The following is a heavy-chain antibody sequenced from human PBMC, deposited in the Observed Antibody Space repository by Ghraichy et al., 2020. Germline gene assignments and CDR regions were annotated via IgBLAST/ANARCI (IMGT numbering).Heavy chain of an antibody. V-gene: IGHV1-69*13. CDR3: ARVPHYCSSTSCDPPLYYYYYYMDV. D-gene: IGHD2-2*01. CDR1: GGTFSSYA. J-gene: IGHJ6*03. Sequence: SVKVSCKASGGTFSSYAISWVRQAPGQGLEWMGGIIPIFGTANYTQKFQGRVTITADESTSTAYMELSSLRSEDTAVYYCARVPHYCSSTSCDPPLYYYYYYMDVWGKGTTVTVSS. CDR2: IIPIFGTA.